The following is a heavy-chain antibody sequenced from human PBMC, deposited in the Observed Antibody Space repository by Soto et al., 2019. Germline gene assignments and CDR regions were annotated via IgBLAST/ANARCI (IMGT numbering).Heavy chain of an antibody. CDR2: IYYSGST. CDR3: ARRDYDSSGYGDVDAFDI. J-gene: IGHJ3*02. Sequence: PSETLSLTCAVYGGSFSGYYWSWIRQHPGKGLEWIGYIYYSGSTYYNPSLKSRVTISVDTSKNQFSLKLSSVTAADTAVYYCARRDYDSSGYGDVDAFDIWGQGTMVTVSS. D-gene: IGHD3-22*01. V-gene: IGHV4-31*11. CDR1: GGSFSGYY.